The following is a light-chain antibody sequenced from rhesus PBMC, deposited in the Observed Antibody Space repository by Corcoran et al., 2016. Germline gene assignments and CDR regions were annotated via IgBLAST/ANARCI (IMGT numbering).Light chain of an antibody. CDR1: QGISNW. J-gene: IGKJ3*01. CDR3: QQHDNSPFT. V-gene: IGKV1-69*01. Sequence: DIQMTQSPSSLSASVGDRVTITCRASQGISNWLAWYQQKPGKAPKILIYRASNLETGVPSRFSGSGSGTNFTLTISSLQPEDIATYYCQQHDNSPFTFGPGTKLDIK. CDR2: RAS.